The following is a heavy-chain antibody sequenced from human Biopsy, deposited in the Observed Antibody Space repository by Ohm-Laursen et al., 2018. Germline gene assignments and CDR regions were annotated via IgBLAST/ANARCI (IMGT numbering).Heavy chain of an antibody. V-gene: IGHV3-21*06. Sequence: SLRLSCAASGFSLRNYTINWVRQAPGKGLEWVFSISRSTSHFLYAEALKGRFTSSRDNAKNSVYLQMSSLRAEDTGVYYCARGRTHLLPDHDWFDPWGQGTLVTVSS. D-gene: IGHD1-14*01. J-gene: IGHJ5*02. CDR1: GFSLRNYT. CDR3: ARGRTHLLPDHDWFDP. CDR2: ISRSTSHF.